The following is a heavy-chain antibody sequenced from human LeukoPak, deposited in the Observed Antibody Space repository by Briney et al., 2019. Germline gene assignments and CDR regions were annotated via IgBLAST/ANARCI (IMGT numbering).Heavy chain of an antibody. J-gene: IGHJ4*02. CDR1: GGSISSGGYS. CDR3: ARNRDGYNSFDY. V-gene: IGHV4-31*11. D-gene: IGHD5-24*01. CDR2: IYYSGNS. Sequence: SQTLSLTCAVSGGSISSGGYSWSWIRQHPGKGLEWIGYIYYSGNSYYNPSLKSRVTISVDTSKNHFSLKLSSVTAADTAVYYCARNRDGYNSFDYWGQGTLVTVSS.